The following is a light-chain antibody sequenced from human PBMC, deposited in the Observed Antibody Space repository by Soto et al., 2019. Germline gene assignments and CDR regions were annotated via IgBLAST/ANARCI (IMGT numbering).Light chain of an antibody. J-gene: IGLJ2*01. CDR3: QSYDTSIVV. V-gene: IGLV6-57*04. CDR1: SGSIASNY. Sequence: NFMLTQPHSVSESPGKTVTISCTRSSGSIASNYVQWYQQRPGSAPTTVIYEDNRRPSGVPDRFSGSIDRSSNSASLTISGLKTEDETDYYCQSYDTSIVVFGGGTKLTVL. CDR2: EDN.